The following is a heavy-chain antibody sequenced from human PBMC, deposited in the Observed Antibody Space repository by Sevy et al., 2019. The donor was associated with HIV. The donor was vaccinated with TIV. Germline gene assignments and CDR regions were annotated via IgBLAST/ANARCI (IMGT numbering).Heavy chain of an antibody. CDR3: ARGGYYYDNAAYYAFDS. CDR2: IWSDGAYQ. D-gene: IGHD3-22*01. V-gene: IGHV3-33*01. J-gene: IGHJ4*02. CDR1: GFTFSSYA. Sequence: GGSLRLSCAAAGFTFSSYAMHWVRQAPGKGLEWVAIIWSDGAYQYHGDSVKGRFTISRDNSKNTLYLQTNSLRVEDTAVYYCARGGYYYDNAAYYAFDSWGQGTLVTVSS.